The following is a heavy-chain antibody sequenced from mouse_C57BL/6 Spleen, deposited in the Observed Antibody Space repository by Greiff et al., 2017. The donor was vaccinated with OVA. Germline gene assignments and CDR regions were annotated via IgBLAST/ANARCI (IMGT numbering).Heavy chain of an antibody. D-gene: IGHD6-1*01. CDR2: ISYDGSN. J-gene: IGHJ3*01. CDR1: GYSITSGSY. CDR3: ARREYYSAFAY. V-gene: IGHV3-6*01. Sequence: EVQLQESGPGLVKPSQSLSLTCSVTGYSITSGSYWYWIRQFPGNNLEWMGFISYDGSNNYNPSLKNRISFTRDTSTNKLFLKLNSWTTEDTATYYCARREYYSAFAYWGQGTLVTVSA.